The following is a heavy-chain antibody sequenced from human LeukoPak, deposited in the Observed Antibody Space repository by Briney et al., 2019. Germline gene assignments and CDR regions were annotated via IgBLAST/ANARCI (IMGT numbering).Heavy chain of an antibody. Sequence: GALRLSCAASGFTLSSYAMHWVRQAPGKGLEWVAVISYDGSNKYYADSVKGRFTISRDNSKNTLYLQMNSLRAEDTAVYYCARAVYCSSTSCYEGYSLESPYFDYWGQGTLVTVSS. CDR1: GFTLSSYA. CDR3: ARAVYCSSTSCYEGYSLESPYFDY. CDR2: ISYDGSNK. D-gene: IGHD2-2*01. J-gene: IGHJ4*02. V-gene: IGHV3-30-3*01.